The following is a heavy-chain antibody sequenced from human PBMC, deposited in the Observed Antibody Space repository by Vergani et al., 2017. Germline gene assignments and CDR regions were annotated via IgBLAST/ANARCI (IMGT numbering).Heavy chain of an antibody. J-gene: IGHJ4*02. CDR3: ARGRSRLPYYFDY. CDR2: INHSGST. CDR1: GGSFSGYY. Sequence: QVQLQQWGAGLLKPSETLFLTCAVYGGSFSGYYWSWIRQPPGKGLEWIGEINHSGSTNYNPSLKSRVTISVDTSKNQFSLKLSSVTAADTAVYYCARGRSRLPYYFDYWGQGTLVTVSS. V-gene: IGHV4-34*01.